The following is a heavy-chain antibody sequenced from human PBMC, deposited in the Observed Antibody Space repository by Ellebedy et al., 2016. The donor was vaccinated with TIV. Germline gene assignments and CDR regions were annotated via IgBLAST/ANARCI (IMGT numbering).Heavy chain of an antibody. J-gene: IGHJ6*02. Sequence: GESLKISCAASGFTFSLNWMYWVRQAPGKGLEWVANIKEDGSEEYYVDSVKGRFTISRDNAKNSLYLQMNSLRAEDAAVYYCVRHRAHYDLSTGLYYYYEMDVWGQGTTVTASS. CDR3: VRHRAHYDLSTGLYYYYEMDV. D-gene: IGHD3-9*01. V-gene: IGHV3-7*03. CDR1: GFTFSLNW. CDR2: IKEDGSEE.